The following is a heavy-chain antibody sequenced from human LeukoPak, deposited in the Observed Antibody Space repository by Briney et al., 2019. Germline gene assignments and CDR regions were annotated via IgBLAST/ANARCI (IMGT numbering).Heavy chain of an antibody. J-gene: IGHJ3*02. V-gene: IGHV3-48*02. CDR2: ISSSSSTK. Sequence: PGRSLRLSCAASGFTFSSYSMNWVRQAPGKGLEGVSYISSSSSTKYYADTVRGGFTISRDNPKNSLHLQLNSLRDEDTAVYYCARDGAGSGTNAFDIWGQGTMVTVSS. D-gene: IGHD6-13*01. CDR1: GFTFSSYS. CDR3: ARDGAGSGTNAFDI.